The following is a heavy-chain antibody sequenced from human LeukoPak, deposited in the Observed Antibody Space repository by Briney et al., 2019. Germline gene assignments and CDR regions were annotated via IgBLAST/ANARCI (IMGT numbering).Heavy chain of an antibody. J-gene: IGHJ6*04. CDR1: GLTFSSYA. CDR2: ISGSGDST. V-gene: IGHV3-23*01. CDR3: AKNIAVAGTNYYYGMDV. D-gene: IGHD6-19*01. Sequence: GGSLRLSCAASGLTFSSYAMSWVRQAPGKGLEWDSAISGSGDSTYYADSVKGRFTISRDNSKNTLYLQMNSLRAEDTAVYYCAKNIAVAGTNYYYGMDVWGKGTTVTVSS.